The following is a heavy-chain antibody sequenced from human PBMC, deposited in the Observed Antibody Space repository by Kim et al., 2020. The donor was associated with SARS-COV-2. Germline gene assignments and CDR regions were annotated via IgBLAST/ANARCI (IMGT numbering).Heavy chain of an antibody. CDR2: IYTGGST. CDR3: ARGSSWYGSIYYFGLDV. CDR1: GFIVSSMY. D-gene: IGHD6-13*01. Sequence: GGSLRLSCAASGFIVSSMYMTWVRQAPGKGLDWVSVIYTGGSTYYADSVKGRFTISRDNSKNTLYLQMNSLSAEDTAVYYCARGSSWYGSIYYFGLDVWGQGTSVTVSS. V-gene: IGHV3-53*01. J-gene: IGHJ6*02.